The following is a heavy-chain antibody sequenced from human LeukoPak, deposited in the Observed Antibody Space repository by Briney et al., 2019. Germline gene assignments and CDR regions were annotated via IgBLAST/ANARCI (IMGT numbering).Heavy chain of an antibody. CDR1: GGTFSSYA. V-gene: IGHV1-69*05. CDR3: ARGGDIVVVLALLRGYYYYMDV. D-gene: IGHD2-2*01. J-gene: IGHJ6*03. Sequence: ASVKVSCKASGGTFSSYAISWVRQAPGQGLEWMGGIIPIFGTANYAQKFQGRVTITTDESTSTAYMELSSLRSEDTAVYYCARGGDIVVVLALLRGYYYYMDVWGKGTTVTVSS. CDR2: IIPIFGTA.